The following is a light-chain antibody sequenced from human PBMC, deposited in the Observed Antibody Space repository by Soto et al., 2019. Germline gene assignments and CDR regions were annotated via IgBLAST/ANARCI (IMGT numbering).Light chain of an antibody. CDR2: EVN. CDR1: SSDVGGYNY. V-gene: IGLV2-8*01. J-gene: IGLJ1*01. Sequence: QSALTQPPSASGSPGQSVTISCTGTSSDVGGYNYVSWYQQHPGKAPKLMIYEVNKRPSGVPDRCPGSKSGNSASLTVSGLQAEDEADYYCNTYAGSPYVFGTGTKVTVL. CDR3: NTYAGSPYV.